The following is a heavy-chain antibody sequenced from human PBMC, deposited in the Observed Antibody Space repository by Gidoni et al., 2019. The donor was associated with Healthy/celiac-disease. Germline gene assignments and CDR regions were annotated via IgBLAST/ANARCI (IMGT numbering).Heavy chain of an antibody. V-gene: IGHV4-34*01. D-gene: IGHD2-8*01. Sequence: QVQLQQWGAGLLKPSETLPLTCAVYGGSFSGYYWSWIRQPPGKGLEWIGEINHSGSTNYNPSLKSRVTISVDTSKNQFSLKLSSVTAADTAVYYCARGSRPNHVLSPFDPWGQGTLVTVSS. CDR3: ARGSRPNHVLSPFDP. CDR2: INHSGST. J-gene: IGHJ5*02. CDR1: GGSFSGYY.